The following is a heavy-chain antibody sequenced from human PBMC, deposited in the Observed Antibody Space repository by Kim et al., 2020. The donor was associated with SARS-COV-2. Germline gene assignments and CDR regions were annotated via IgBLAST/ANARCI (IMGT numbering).Heavy chain of an antibody. J-gene: IGHJ5*02. CDR3: ARVGKGYCSGGSCQNWFDP. CDR2: INPNSGGT. D-gene: IGHD2-15*01. V-gene: IGHV1-2*06. CDR1: GYTFTGYY. Sequence: ASVKVSCKASGYTFTGYYMHWVRQAPGQGLEWMGRINPNSGGTNYAQKFQGRVTMTRDTSISTAYMELSRLRSDDTAVYYCARVGKGYCSGGSCQNWFDPWGQGTLVTVSS.